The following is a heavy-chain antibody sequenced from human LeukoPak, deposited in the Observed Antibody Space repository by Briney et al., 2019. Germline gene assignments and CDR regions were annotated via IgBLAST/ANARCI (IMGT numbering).Heavy chain of an antibody. CDR3: ARGADTGSYGSLVYFDY. J-gene: IGHJ4*02. CDR2: ISAYSGNT. CDR1: GYTFTSYG. D-gene: IGHD3-16*01. V-gene: IGHV1-18*01. Sequence: ASVKVSCKASGYTFTSYGISWVRQAPGQGLEWMGLISAYSGNTNFAQKLQGRVTMTTVTSTSTAYMELRSLRSDDTAVYFCARGADTGSYGSLVYFDYWGQGALVTVSS.